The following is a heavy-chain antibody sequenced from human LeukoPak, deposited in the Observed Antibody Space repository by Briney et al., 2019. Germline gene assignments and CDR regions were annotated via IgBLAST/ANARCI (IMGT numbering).Heavy chain of an antibody. D-gene: IGHD2-2*01. CDR1: GYTFTKYW. CDR2: IHPGDSHT. V-gene: IGHV5-51*01. CDR3: ARQPGMTAKSWYFDL. Sequence: GESLKISCEGSGYTFTKYWIGWVRQMPGKGLEWMGIIHPGDSHTWYSPSFQGQVTISADKSISLAYLQLSSLKASDTAMYFWARQPGMTAKSWYFDLWGRGTLVTVPS. J-gene: IGHJ2*01.